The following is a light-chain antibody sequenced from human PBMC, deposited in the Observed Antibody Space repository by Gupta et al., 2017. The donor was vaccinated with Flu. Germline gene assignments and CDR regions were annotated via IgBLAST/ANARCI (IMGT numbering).Light chain of an antibody. CDR3: QQRSNWPFT. V-gene: IGKV3-11*01. CDR2: DAS. CDR1: QSVSSY. Sequence: EIVLTQSPATLSLSPGERATLSCRASQSVSSYLAWYQQKPGQAPRLLIYDASNRATGIPARFSGRGSGTDFTLTITSLEPEDSAVYYCQQRSNWPFTFGGGTKVEIK. J-gene: IGKJ4*01.